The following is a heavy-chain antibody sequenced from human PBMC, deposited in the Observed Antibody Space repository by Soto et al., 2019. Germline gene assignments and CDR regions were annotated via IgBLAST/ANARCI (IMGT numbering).Heavy chain of an antibody. V-gene: IGHV6-1*01. J-gene: IGHJ5*02. Sequence: PSQTLSLTCAISGDSVSSNSAAWNWIRQSPSRGLEWLGRTYYRSKWYNDYAVSVKSRITINPDTSKNQFSLQLNSVTPEDTAVYYCARGLDYVWGSYRYSKENWFDPWGQGTLVTVSS. CDR1: GDSVSSNSAA. CDR2: TYYRSKWYN. CDR3: ARGLDYVWGSYRYSKENWFDP. D-gene: IGHD3-16*02.